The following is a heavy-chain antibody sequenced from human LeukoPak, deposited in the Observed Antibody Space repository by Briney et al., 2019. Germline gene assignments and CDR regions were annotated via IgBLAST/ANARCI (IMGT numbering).Heavy chain of an antibody. CDR1: GFSFSSFS. V-gene: IGHV3-21*01. CDR2: ISGGSSFT. J-gene: IGHJ3*02. D-gene: IGHD2-8*01. Sequence: AGGSLRLSCAASGFSFSSFSMNWVRQAPGKGLEWVSYISGGSSFTYYVDSVKGRFTISRDNAKNSLYLQMNSLRAEDTAVYYCARVVYAPPGAFDIWGQGTMVTVSS. CDR3: ARVVYAPPGAFDI.